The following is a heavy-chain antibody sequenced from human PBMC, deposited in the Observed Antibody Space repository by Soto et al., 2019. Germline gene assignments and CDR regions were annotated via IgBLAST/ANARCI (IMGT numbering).Heavy chain of an antibody. CDR1: GFTFSSYA. J-gene: IGHJ6*02. CDR3: ARYIPGVRYYGMDV. V-gene: IGHV3-23*01. CDR2: ISGGGGST. D-gene: IGHD2-2*01. Sequence: GGSLRLSCASSGFTFSSYAMSLVRQAPGKGLEWVSGISGGGGSTYYADSVKGRFTISRDNSKNTLYLQMNSLRAEDTAVYYCARYIPGVRYYGMDVWGQGTTVTVSS.